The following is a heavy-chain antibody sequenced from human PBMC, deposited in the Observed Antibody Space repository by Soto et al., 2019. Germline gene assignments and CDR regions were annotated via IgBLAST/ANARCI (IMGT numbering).Heavy chain of an antibody. J-gene: IGHJ6*02. D-gene: IGHD5-18*01. V-gene: IGHV3-30-3*01. CDR2: ISYDGTNK. CDR1: GFTFSTYA. CDR3: AKDGGGYNYGYVMLDKYYYGMDV. Sequence: QVQLVESGGGVVQPGRSLRLSCAASGFTFSTYAMHWVRQAPGKGLEWVAVISYDGTNKYYADSVRGRFTISRDNSKNTVFLQMNSLRAEDTAVYYCAKDGGGYNYGYVMLDKYYYGMDVWGQGTTVTVSS.